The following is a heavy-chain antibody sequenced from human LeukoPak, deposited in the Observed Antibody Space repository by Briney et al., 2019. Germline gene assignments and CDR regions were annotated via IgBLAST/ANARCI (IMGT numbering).Heavy chain of an antibody. Sequence: SVKVSCKASGGTFSSYAISWVRQAPGQGLEWMGGIIPIFGTANYAQKFQGRVTITTDESTSTAYMELSSLRSEDTAVYYCAKAGIVGAKKAFDIWGQGTMVTVSS. CDR1: GGTFSSYA. CDR3: AKAGIVGAKKAFDI. D-gene: IGHD1-26*01. J-gene: IGHJ3*02. V-gene: IGHV1-69*05. CDR2: IIPIFGTA.